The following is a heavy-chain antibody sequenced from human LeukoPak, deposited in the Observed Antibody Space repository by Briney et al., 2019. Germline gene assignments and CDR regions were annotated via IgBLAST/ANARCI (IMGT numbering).Heavy chain of an antibody. Sequence: KSSETLSLTCTVSGGSISGGDYYWSWIRQPPGKGLEWVASIFYSGGTSYNPALKSRVTISVDTSKNQFSLKLNSVTAADTAVYYCARDSVVYPPSPLFDSWGLGTLVTVSS. CDR3: ARDSVVYPPSPLFDS. V-gene: IGHV4-30-4*01. CDR2: IFYSGGT. D-gene: IGHD3-10*01. J-gene: IGHJ4*02. CDR1: GGSISGGDYY.